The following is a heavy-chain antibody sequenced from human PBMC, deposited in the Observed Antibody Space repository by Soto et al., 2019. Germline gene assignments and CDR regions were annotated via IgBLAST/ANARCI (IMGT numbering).Heavy chain of an antibody. CDR2: IWYNGSNK. J-gene: IGHJ6*02. CDR3: ARDGYSRSYGMDV. CDR1: GSTFSSYD. V-gene: IGHV3-33*01. Sequence: RGALSLSCAVSGSTFSSYDLRWVRQAPGKGLEWVGVIWYNGSNKYYAASVKGRFTISRDNSTNTLYLQMNRLTAEDTSVYYCARDGYSRSYGMDVWGQGTTVTVSS. D-gene: IGHD6-13*01.